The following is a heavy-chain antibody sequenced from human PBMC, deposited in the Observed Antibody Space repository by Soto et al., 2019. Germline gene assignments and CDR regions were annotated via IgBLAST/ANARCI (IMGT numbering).Heavy chain of an antibody. CDR2: IDPSDSQS. V-gene: IGHV5-10-1*01. J-gene: IGHJ6*02. D-gene: IGHD2-15*01. Sequence: GESLKISCKGSGYSFTSNWINWVRQMPGKGLEWMGRIDPSDSQSNYNPSFQGHVTISADKSTSTVYLQWNSLKASDTAMYYCAGRCSGGPCSSPYAMDVWGQGTTVTVSS. CDR1: GYSFTSNW. CDR3: AGRCSGGPCSSPYAMDV.